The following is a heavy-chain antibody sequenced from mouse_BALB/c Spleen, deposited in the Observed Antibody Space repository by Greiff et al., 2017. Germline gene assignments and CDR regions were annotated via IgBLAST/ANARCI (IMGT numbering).Heavy chain of an antibody. V-gene: IGHV14-3*02. D-gene: IGHD2-2*01. CDR3: ANSAGYYGDLDD. Sequence: EVQLQQSGAELVKPGASVKLSCTASGFNIKDTYMHWVKQRPEQGLEWIGRIDPANGNTKYDPKFQGKATITANTSSNTAYLQLSSLTSEDTVVYYCANSAGYYGDLDDWGAGTTVTVSS. J-gene: IGHJ1*01. CDR2: IDPANGNT. CDR1: GFNIKDTY.